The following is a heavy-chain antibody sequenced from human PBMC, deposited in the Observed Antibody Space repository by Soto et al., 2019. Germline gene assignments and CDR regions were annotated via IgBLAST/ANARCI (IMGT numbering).Heavy chain of an antibody. Sequence: AGGSLRLSCAASGFTFSSYWMSWVRQAPGKGLEWVANIKQDGSEKYYVDSVKGRFTISRDNAKNSLYLQMNSLRAEDTAVYYCARVGYDFWSGYYTLGYYYYGMDVWGQGTTVTVSS. CDR1: GFTFSSYW. J-gene: IGHJ6*02. CDR3: ARVGYDFWSGYYTLGYYYYGMDV. CDR2: IKQDGSEK. D-gene: IGHD3-3*01. V-gene: IGHV3-7*03.